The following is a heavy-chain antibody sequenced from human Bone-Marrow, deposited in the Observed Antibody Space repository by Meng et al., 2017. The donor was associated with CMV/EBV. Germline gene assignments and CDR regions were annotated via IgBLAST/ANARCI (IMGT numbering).Heavy chain of an antibody. D-gene: IGHD2-2*01. V-gene: IGHV3-73*01. CDR1: GFTFSGSA. Sequence: GESLKISCAASGFTFSGSAMHWVRQASGKGLEWVGRIRIKANSYATTYAASVKGRFTISRDDSNNTAYLQMNSLKTKDTAVYYCTRLGASWQLDYWGQGTLVTVSS. CDR2: IRIKANSYAT. J-gene: IGHJ4*02. CDR3: TRLGASWQLDY.